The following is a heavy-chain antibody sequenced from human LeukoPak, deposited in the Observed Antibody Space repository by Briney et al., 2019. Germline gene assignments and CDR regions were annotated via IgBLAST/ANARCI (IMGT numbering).Heavy chain of an antibody. CDR2: IKQDGSEK. V-gene: IGHV3-7*01. CDR1: GFTFSSHW. J-gene: IGHJ3*02. D-gene: IGHD2-15*01. CDR3: ARDGRYCSETICWSLSGAFDI. Sequence: PGGSLRLSCAASGFTFSSHWMSWVRQAPGKGLEWVANIKQDGSEKYYVDSVKGRFTISRDNAKNSLYLQMNSLRAEDTAMYYCARDGRYCSETICWSLSGAFDIWGQGTMVTVSS.